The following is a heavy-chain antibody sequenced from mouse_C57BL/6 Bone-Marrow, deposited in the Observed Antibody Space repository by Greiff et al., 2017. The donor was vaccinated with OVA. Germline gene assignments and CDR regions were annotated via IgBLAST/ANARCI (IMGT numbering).Heavy chain of an antibody. J-gene: IGHJ1*03. CDR2: IRSKSSNYAT. V-gene: IGHV10-3*01. Sequence: EVQLVESGGGLVQPKGSLKLSCAASGFTFNTYAMHWVRQAPGKGLEWVALIRSKSSNYATYYADSVKDRFTISRDDSQSMLYLQMNNLKTEDTAMYYCVRGTVVADWYFDVWGTGTTVTVSS. D-gene: IGHD1-1*01. CDR1: GFTFNTYA. CDR3: VRGTVVADWYFDV.